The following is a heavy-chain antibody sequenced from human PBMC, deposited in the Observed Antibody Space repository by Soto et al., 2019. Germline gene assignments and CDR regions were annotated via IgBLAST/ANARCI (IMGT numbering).Heavy chain of an antibody. CDR1: GYTFTSYG. V-gene: IGHV1-18*01. J-gene: IGHJ4*02. Sequence: QVQLVQSGAEVKKPGASVKVSCTASGYTFTSYGISWVRQAPGQGLEWMGWISAYNGNTNYAQKLPGRVTMTTDTSTSTGYMELRSLRSDDTAVYYCARVTRIAVANDLDYWGQGTLVTVSS. CDR3: ARVTRIAVANDLDY. D-gene: IGHD6-19*01. CDR2: ISAYNGNT.